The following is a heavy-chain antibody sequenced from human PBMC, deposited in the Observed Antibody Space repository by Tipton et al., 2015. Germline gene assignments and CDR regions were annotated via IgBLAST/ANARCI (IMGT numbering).Heavy chain of an antibody. Sequence: QLVQSGAEVKKPGASVKVSCKAFGYTFSSSGVSWVRQAPGQGLEWMGWISAYNGNTNYAQKFQGRVTMTTDTSTSTAYMELRSLRSDDTAVYYCARGAVDYYDSIAYWHYWGQGTLVIVSS. D-gene: IGHD3-22*01. J-gene: IGHJ4*02. CDR2: ISAYNGNT. CDR3: ARGAVDYYDSIAYWHY. V-gene: IGHV1-18*01. CDR1: GYTFSSSG.